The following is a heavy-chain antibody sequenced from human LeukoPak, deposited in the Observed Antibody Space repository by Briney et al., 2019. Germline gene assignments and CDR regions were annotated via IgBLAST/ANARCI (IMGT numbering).Heavy chain of an antibody. CDR2: IHDSGST. CDR3: ARETSQKGAHYMDV. V-gene: IGHV4-39*07. D-gene: IGHD3-16*01. J-gene: IGHJ6*03. Sequence: PSETLSLTCTVSGGSISSRTYYWGWIRQPPGKGLEWIGTIHDSGSTYYNPSLKSRVTISVDTSKNQFSLKLSSVTAADTAVYYCARETSQKGAHYMDVWGKGTTVTISS. CDR1: GGSISSRTYY.